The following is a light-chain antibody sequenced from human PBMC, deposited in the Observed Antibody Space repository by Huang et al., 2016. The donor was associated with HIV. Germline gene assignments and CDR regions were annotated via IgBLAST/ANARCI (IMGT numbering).Light chain of an antibody. V-gene: IGKV2-28*01. CDR3: MEALKTPYT. Sequence: DIVMIQSPLSLPVTPGEPASISCRSSQSLLHTNAYNYLDWYLQKPGQSPQLLVSFGSSRASGVPDRFSGGGSGTRFSLNISRVEAEDAGIYYCMEALKTPYTFGQGTKLEIK. CDR2: FGS. CDR1: QSLLHTNAYNY. J-gene: IGKJ2*01.